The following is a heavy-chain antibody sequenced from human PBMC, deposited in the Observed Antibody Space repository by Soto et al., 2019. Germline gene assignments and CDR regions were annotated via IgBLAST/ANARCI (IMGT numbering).Heavy chain of an antibody. CDR3: AREKIAVARYCYYGMDV. CDR2: IIPIFGTA. V-gene: IGHV1-69*01. J-gene: IGHJ6*02. D-gene: IGHD6-19*01. Sequence: QVQLVQSGAEVKKPGSSVKVSCKASGGTFSSYAISWVRQAPGQGLEWMGGIIPIFGTANYAQKFQGRVTITADESTSTGYMELSSLRSEDTAVYYCAREKIAVARYCYYGMDVWGQGTTVTVSS. CDR1: GGTFSSYA.